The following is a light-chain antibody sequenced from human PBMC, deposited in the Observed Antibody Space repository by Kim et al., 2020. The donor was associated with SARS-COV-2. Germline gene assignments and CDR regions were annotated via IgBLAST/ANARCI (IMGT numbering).Light chain of an antibody. J-gene: IGLJ2*01. V-gene: IGLV3-1*01. CDR1: ELGDKY. CDR3: QAWDSRTVV. CDR2: QDT. Sequence: VSPGQTASITCSGDELGDKYACWYQQKPGQSPVLVIYQDTKRPSGIPARFSGSNSGNTATLTISGTQAMDEADYYCQAWDSRTVVFGGGTQLTVL.